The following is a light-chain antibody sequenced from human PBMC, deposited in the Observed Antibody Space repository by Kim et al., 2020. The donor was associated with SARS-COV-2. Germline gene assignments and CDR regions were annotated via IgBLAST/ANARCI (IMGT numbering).Light chain of an antibody. CDR3: QAWDSSTVV. V-gene: IGLV3-1*01. CDR2: QDS. Sequence: SVTPGQTSNITCSGDKVGDKHACCYQQTPGLSPVLVIYQDSKRPAGIPERFSGSNSGNTATLTISGTQAMDEADYYCQAWDSSTVVFGGGTQLTVL. CDR1: KVGDKH. J-gene: IGLJ2*01.